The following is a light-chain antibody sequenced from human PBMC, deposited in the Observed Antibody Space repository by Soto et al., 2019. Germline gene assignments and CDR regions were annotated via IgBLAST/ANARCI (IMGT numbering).Light chain of an antibody. Sequence: QSALTQPPSASGSPGHSVAISCTGTSSDVGGYNYVSWYQQHPGKAPKLMIYEVNKRPSGVPDRFSGSKSGNTASLTVSGLQAEDEADSYCSSYAGSSNVFGTGTKVTVL. CDR2: EVN. CDR3: SSYAGSSNV. CDR1: SSDVGGYNY. J-gene: IGLJ1*01. V-gene: IGLV2-8*01.